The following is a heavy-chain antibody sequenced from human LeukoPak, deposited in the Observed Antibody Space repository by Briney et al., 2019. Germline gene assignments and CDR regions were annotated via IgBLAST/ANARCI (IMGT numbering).Heavy chain of an antibody. CDR2: IKEDGSEK. CDR3: VRGGYQFEY. V-gene: IGHV3-7*01. D-gene: IGHD1-26*01. J-gene: IGHJ4*02. CDR1: GFPLSSYR. Sequence: GGSLRLSCAASGFPLSSYRMSWVRQAPGKGLGWVANIKEDGSEKYYVDSVKGRFTISRDNAKNSLYLQMNSLRVEDSAVYYRVRGGYQFEYWGQGTLVTVSS.